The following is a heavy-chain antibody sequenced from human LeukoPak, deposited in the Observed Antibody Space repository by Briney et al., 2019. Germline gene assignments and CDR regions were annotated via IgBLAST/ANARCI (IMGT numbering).Heavy chain of an antibody. CDR1: GYTFTSYG. V-gene: IGHV1-18*01. Sequence: ASVKVACKAYGYTFTSYGISWVRQAPGQGLEWMGWISAYNGNTNYAQKLQGRVAMTTDTSTSTAYMELRSLRSDDTAVYYCARSVAGTQEFDYWGQGTLVTVSS. CDR3: ARSVAGTQEFDY. D-gene: IGHD6-19*01. CDR2: ISAYNGNT. J-gene: IGHJ4*02.